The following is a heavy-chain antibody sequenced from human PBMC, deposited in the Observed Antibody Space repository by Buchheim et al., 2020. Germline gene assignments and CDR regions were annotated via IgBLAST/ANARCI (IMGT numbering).Heavy chain of an antibody. J-gene: IGHJ4*02. CDR1: GFRFTDYY. Sequence: QVQLEQSGAEVRIPGASVKVSCKASGFRFTDYYIHWVRQAPGQGLEWMGWINPNSGGPNYARKFQSRLTMARDTSIRTAYMELSSLTSDDSAVYYCARAEWNTGWSVDFWGQGTL. D-gene: IGHD6-19*01. CDR2: INPNSGGP. V-gene: IGHV1-2*02. CDR3: ARAEWNTGWSVDF.